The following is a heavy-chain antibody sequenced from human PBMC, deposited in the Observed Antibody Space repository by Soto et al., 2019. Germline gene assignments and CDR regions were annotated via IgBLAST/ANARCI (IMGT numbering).Heavy chain of an antibody. V-gene: IGHV4-39*01. J-gene: IGHJ4*02. CDR3: ARLGGVYSGYDFSAY. Sequence: SETLSLTCTVSGGSSSSSSYYWGWIRQPPGKGLEWIGSIYYSGSTYYNPSLKSRVTISVDTSKNQFSLKLSSVTAADTAVYYCARLGGVYSGYDFSAYWGQGTLVTVSS. CDR1: GGSSSSSSYY. D-gene: IGHD5-12*01. CDR2: IYYSGST.